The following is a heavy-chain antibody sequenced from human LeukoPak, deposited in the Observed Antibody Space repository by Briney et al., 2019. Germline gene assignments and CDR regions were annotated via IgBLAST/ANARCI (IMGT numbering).Heavy chain of an antibody. Sequence: PGGSLRLSCAASGFTFSSYAMSWVRQAPGKGLEWVSAISGSGGSTYYADSVKGRFTISRDNSKNTLYLQMNSLRAEDTAVYYYAKERPSIVVVTANSFDYWGQGTLVTVSS. CDR1: GFTFSSYA. CDR2: ISGSGGST. CDR3: AKERPSIVVVTANSFDY. V-gene: IGHV3-23*01. D-gene: IGHD2-21*02. J-gene: IGHJ4*02.